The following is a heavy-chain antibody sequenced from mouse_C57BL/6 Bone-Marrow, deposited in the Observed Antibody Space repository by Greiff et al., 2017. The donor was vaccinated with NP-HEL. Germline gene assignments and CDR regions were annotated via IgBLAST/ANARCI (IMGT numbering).Heavy chain of an antibody. CDR1: GFSLTSYG. D-gene: IGHD1-1*01. J-gene: IGHJ4*01. V-gene: IGHV2-2*01. Sequence: VMLVESGPGLVQPSQSLSITCTVSGFSLTSYGVHWVRQSPGKGLEWLGVIWSGGSTDYNAAFISRPSISKDNSKRQVFFKMNNLQTDDTAIYYGARNPSTTVVYYYAMDYWGQGTSVTVSS. CDR3: ARNPSTTVVYYYAMDY. CDR2: IWSGGST.